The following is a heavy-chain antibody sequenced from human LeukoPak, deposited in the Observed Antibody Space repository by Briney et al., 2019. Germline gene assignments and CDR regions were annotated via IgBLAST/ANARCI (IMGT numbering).Heavy chain of an antibody. J-gene: IGHJ6*03. CDR2: INWNGGST. V-gene: IGHV3-20*04. CDR3: ARDSSDHHYYYYYMDV. D-gene: IGHD6-19*01. Sequence: GGSLRLSCAASGFTFDDYGMSWVRQAPGKGLEWVSGINWNGGSTGYADSVKGRFTISRDNAKNSLYLQMNSLRAEDTALYYCARDSSDHHYYYYYMDVWGKGTTVTVSS. CDR1: GFTFDDYG.